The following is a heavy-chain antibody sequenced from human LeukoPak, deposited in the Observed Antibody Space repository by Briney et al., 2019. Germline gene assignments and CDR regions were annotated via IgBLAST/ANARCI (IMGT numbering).Heavy chain of an antibody. CDR3: AKTWEQLAYHDAFDI. V-gene: IGHV3-21*01. CDR2: ISSSSSYI. CDR1: GFTFSSYS. J-gene: IGHJ3*02. Sequence: GGSLRLSCAASGFTFSSYSMNWVRQAPGKGLEWVPSISSSSSYIYYADSVKGRFTISRDNAKNSLYLQMNSLRAEDTAVYYCAKTWEQLAYHDAFDIWGQGTMVTVSS. D-gene: IGHD6-6*01.